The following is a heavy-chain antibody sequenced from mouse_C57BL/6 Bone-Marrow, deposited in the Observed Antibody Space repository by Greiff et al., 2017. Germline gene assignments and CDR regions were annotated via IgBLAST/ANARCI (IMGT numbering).Heavy chain of an antibody. CDR3: AWRITTVVAHWYFDV. D-gene: IGHD1-1*01. CDR1: GYAFSSYW. V-gene: IGHV1-80*01. J-gene: IGHJ1*03. Sequence: QVQLQQSGAELVKPGASVKISCKASGYAFSSYWMNWVKQRPGKGLEWIGQIYPGDGDTNYNGKFKGKATLTADKSSSTAYMQLSSLTSEDSAVYFCAWRITTVVAHWYFDVWGTGTTVTVSS. CDR2: IYPGDGDT.